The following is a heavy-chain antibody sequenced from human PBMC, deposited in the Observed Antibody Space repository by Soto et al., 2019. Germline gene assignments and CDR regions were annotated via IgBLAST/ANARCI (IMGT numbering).Heavy chain of an antibody. D-gene: IGHD1-26*01. Sequence: ASVKVSCKASGYTFTSYGISWVRQAPGQGLEWMGWISAYNGNTNYAQKLQGRVTMATDTSTSTAYMELRSLRSDDTAVYYCARGLGGGATTAPFQHWGQGTLVTVSS. CDR2: ISAYNGNT. CDR3: ARGLGGGATTAPFQH. V-gene: IGHV1-18*01. J-gene: IGHJ1*01. CDR1: GYTFTSYG.